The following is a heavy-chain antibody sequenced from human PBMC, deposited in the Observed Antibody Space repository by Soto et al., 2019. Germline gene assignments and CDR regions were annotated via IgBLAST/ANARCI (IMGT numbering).Heavy chain of an antibody. J-gene: IGHJ4*02. V-gene: IGHV3-23*01. CDR3: AKDVHSNSGSYSPSALDY. Sequence: GGSLRLTCAASGFTFSSYAMSWVRQAPGKGLEWVSAISGSGGSTYYADSVKGRFTISRDNSKNTLYLQMNSLRAEDTAVYSCAKDVHSNSGSYSPSALDYWGQGTLVTVYS. CDR1: GFTFSSYA. D-gene: IGHD3-10*01. CDR2: ISGSGGST.